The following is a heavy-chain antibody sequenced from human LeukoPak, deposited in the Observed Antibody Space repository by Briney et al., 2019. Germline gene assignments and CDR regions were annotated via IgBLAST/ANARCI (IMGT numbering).Heavy chain of an antibody. Sequence: FTNYWIAWVRPMPGKGLGWMGIIYPGDSDTKYSPSFQGRVTISADKSTNTAYLQWSSLTASDTAIYYCAIRATAEYFDYWGQGTLVTVSS. V-gene: IGHV5-51*01. CDR3: AIRATAEYFDY. CDR2: IYPGDSDT. J-gene: IGHJ4*02. CDR1: FTNYW.